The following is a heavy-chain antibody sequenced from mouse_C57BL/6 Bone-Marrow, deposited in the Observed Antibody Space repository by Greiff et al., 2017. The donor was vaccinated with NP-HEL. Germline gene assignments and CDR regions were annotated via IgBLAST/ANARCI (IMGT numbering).Heavy chain of an antibody. CDR3: ARGGLITSWYFDY. J-gene: IGHJ2*01. Sequence: EVKLVESGGDLVKPGGSLKLSCAASGFTFRSYGMSWVRQTPDKRLEWVATISSGGSYTYYPDSVKGRFTISRDNAKNTLYLQMSSLKSEDTAMYYCARGGLITSWYFDYWGQGTTLTVSS. V-gene: IGHV5-6*01. CDR1: GFTFRSYG. CDR2: ISSGGSYT. D-gene: IGHD1-1*01.